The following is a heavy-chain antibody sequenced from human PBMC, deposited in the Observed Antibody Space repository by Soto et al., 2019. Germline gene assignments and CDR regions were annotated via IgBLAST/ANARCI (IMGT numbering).Heavy chain of an antibody. Sequence: QVQLVQSGAEVEKPGASVKVSCEASGYTFTSCGLSWVRQAPGQGLEWMGRISAYNYNTNYAQKLQGRVTMTTDTSTSTAYMELRSLRSDDTAVYYCARVVGALGHWFDPWGQGTLVTVSS. V-gene: IGHV1-18*01. D-gene: IGHD1-26*01. CDR3: ARVVGALGHWFDP. CDR2: ISAYNYNT. J-gene: IGHJ5*02. CDR1: GYTFTSCG.